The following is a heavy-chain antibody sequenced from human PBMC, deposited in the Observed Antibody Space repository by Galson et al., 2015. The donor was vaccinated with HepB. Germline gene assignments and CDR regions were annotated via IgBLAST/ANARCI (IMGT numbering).Heavy chain of an antibody. CDR2: INAGNGNT. Sequence: SVKVSCKASGYTFTSYAMHWVRQAPGQRLEWMGWINAGNGNTKYSQKFQGRVTITRDTSASTAYMELSSLRSEDTAVYYCARGPVGDFWSGYAYYYYMDVWGKGTTVTVSS. V-gene: IGHV1-3*01. J-gene: IGHJ6*03. CDR1: GYTFTSYA. D-gene: IGHD3-3*01. CDR3: ARGPVGDFWSGYAYYYYMDV.